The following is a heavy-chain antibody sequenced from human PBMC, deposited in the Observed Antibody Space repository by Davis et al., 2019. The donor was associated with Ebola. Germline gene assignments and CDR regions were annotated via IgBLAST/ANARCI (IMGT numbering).Heavy chain of an antibody. Sequence: PSETLSLTCTVSGGSISRGGSYWTWIRQHPGKGLEWIGYIYYSGTTYYKSSLKSRVTISLDTSKNQFSLNLYSVTAADTAVYYCARGGERDFWNSNWFDPWGQGTLVTVSS. J-gene: IGHJ5*02. CDR2: IYYSGTT. V-gene: IGHV4-31*03. CDR3: ARGGERDFWNSNWFDP. D-gene: IGHD3-3*01. CDR1: GGSISRGGSY.